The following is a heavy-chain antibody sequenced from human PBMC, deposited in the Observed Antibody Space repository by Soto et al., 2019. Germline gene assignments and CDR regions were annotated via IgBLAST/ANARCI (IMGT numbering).Heavy chain of an antibody. D-gene: IGHD6-13*01. CDR3: ARRWRIAAAGRGDWFDP. J-gene: IGHJ5*02. Sequence: SETLSLTCTVSGGSISSSSYYWGWIRQPPGKGLEWIGSIYYSGSTYYNPSLKSRVTISVDTSKNQFSLKLSSVTAADTAVYYCARRWRIAAAGRGDWFDPWGQGTLVTVSS. CDR2: IYYSGST. V-gene: IGHV4-39*01. CDR1: GGSISSSSYY.